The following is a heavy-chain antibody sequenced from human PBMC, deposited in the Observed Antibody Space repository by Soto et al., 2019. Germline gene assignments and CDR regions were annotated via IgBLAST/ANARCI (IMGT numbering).Heavy chain of an antibody. D-gene: IGHD3-3*01. CDR3: ARDDFWSRLRNYYGMDV. CDR2: ISSSSSYI. Sequence: PGGSLRLSCAASGFTFSSYSMNWVRQAPGKGLEWVSSISSSSSYIYYADSVKGRFTISRDNAKNSLYLQMNSLRAEDTAVYYCARDDFWSRLRNYYGMDVWGQGTTVTVSS. V-gene: IGHV3-21*01. J-gene: IGHJ6*02. CDR1: GFTFSSYS.